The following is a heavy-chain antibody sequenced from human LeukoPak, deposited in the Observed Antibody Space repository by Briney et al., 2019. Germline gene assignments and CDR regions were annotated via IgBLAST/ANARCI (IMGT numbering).Heavy chain of an antibody. CDR1: GGSISSYY. Sequence: SETLSLTCTVSGGSISSYYWSWIRQPPGKGLEWIGYIYYSGSTNYNPSLKSRVTISVDTSKNQFSLKLGSVTAADTAVYYCARARLYGSYYYYYGMDVWGQGTTVTVSS. J-gene: IGHJ6*02. D-gene: IGHD2-8*01. V-gene: IGHV4-59*01. CDR3: ARARLYGSYYYYYGMDV. CDR2: IYYSGST.